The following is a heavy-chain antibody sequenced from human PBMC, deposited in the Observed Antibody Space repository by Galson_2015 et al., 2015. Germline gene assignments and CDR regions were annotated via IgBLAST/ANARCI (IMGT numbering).Heavy chain of an antibody. D-gene: IGHD5-18*01. CDR1: GFTFSSYG. CDR2: IWYDGSNK. Sequence: SLRLSCAASGFTFSSYGMHWVRQAPGKGLEWVAVIWYDGSNKYYADSVKGRFTISRDNSKNTLYLQMNSLRAEDTAVYYCAREQVSYGPPYYFDYWGQGTLVTVSS. V-gene: IGHV3-33*01. CDR3: AREQVSYGPPYYFDY. J-gene: IGHJ4*02.